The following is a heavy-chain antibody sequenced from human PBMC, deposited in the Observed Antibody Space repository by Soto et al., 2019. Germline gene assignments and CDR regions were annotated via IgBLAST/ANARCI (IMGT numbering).Heavy chain of an antibody. D-gene: IGHD3-22*01. Sequence: PSETLSLTCTVSGGSVSSGSYYWSWIRQHPGKGLEWIGYIYYSGSTYYNPSLKSRVTISVDTSKNQFSLKLSSVTAADTAVYYCASGGTAYYYDSSGYHEKHMEVWGQGTTVTVSS. CDR3: ASGGTAYYYDSSGYHEKHMEV. CDR2: IYYSGST. CDR1: GGSVSSGSYY. V-gene: IGHV4-31*03. J-gene: IGHJ6*02.